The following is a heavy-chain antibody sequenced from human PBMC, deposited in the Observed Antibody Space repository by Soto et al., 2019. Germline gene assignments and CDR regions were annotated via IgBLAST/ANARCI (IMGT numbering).Heavy chain of an antibody. V-gene: IGHV3-72*01. CDR2: TRNKANSYTT. Sequence: GGSLRLSCAASGFTFSGYYINWVGQGPGKGLEWVGRTRNKANSYTTDYAAFVKGRFTISRDDSKNLIYLQMNSLKTEDTAVYYCARECSSSGPDYEYWGQGTLVTVSS. D-gene: IGHD3-22*01. CDR3: ARECSSSGPDYEY. J-gene: IGHJ4*02. CDR1: GFTFSGYY.